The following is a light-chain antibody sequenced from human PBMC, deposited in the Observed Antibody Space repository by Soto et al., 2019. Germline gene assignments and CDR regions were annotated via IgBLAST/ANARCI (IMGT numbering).Light chain of an antibody. CDR3: QQYNNWPPWT. J-gene: IGKJ1*01. V-gene: IGKV3-15*01. Sequence: EIVMTQSTASLCVSPGERASLSCRASQSVSSNLAWYQQKPGQAPRLLIYGASTRATGIPARFSGSGSGTEFTLTISSLQSEDFAVYYCQQYNNWPPWTFGQGTKVDI. CDR1: QSVSSN. CDR2: GAS.